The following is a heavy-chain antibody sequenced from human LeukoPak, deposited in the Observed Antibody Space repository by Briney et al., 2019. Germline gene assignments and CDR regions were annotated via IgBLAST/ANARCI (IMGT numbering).Heavy chain of an antibody. Sequence: GGSLRLSCAASGFTFSGFSMSWVRQSPTKGLEWVANIKQDGSERYYVDSVKGRFTTSRDNAKNSLSLQMNNLRVEDTAVYYCARAGSHWHYVYWGQGTVVTVSS. CDR2: IKQDGSER. CDR3: ARAGSHWHYVY. D-gene: IGHD3-10*01. CDR1: GFTFSGFS. V-gene: IGHV3-7*01. J-gene: IGHJ4*02.